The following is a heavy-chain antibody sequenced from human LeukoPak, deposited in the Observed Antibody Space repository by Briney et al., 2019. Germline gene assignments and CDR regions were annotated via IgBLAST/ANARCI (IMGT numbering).Heavy chain of an antibody. CDR1: GFTFSSYG. Sequence: EGSLRLSCAASGFTFSSYGMHWVRQAPGKGLEWVAFIRYDGSNKYYADSVKGRFTISRDNSKNTLYLQMNSLRAEDTAVYYCARGPGKVVVITTIDYWGQGTLVTVSS. CDR2: IRYDGSNK. D-gene: IGHD3-22*01. J-gene: IGHJ4*02. V-gene: IGHV3-30*02. CDR3: ARGPGKVVVITTIDY.